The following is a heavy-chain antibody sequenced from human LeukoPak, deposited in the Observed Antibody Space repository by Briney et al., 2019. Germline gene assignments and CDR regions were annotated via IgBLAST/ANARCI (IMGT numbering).Heavy chain of an antibody. CDR2: MSDTGNT. V-gene: IGHV3-23*01. Sequence: GGSLRLSCTASGFTFSSYGMSWVRQAPGKGLEWVAAMSDTGNTYHAESVRGRFTISRDSSRNTLFLQMNRLRPEDAAIYYCARAPVTTCRGTFCYPFDYWGLGTLVTVSS. D-gene: IGHD1-1*01. CDR1: GFTFSSYG. J-gene: IGHJ4*02. CDR3: ARAPVTTCRGTFCYPFDY.